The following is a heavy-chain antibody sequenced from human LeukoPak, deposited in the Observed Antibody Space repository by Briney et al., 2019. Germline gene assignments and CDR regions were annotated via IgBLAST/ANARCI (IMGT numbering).Heavy chain of an antibody. CDR3: ATPYVRGSWYCFDY. CDR1: GGTFSSYA. D-gene: IGHD3-16*01. V-gene: IGHV1-69*05. Sequence: SSVQVSCKASGGTFSSYAISWVRQAPGQGLEGMGTIIPIIGTANYAQKIQGRVTITTDESTNTDSMELSTVRSEDTAVYYCATPYVRGSWYCFDYWGQGTLVTVSS. J-gene: IGHJ4*02. CDR2: IIPIIGTA.